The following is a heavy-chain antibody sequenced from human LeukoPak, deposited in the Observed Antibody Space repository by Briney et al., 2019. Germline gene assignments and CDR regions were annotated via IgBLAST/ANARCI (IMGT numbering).Heavy chain of an antibody. CDR3: TKVLGIYCGGGCSSGMDV. J-gene: IGHJ6*03. CDR2: IRTKANNYAT. D-gene: IGHD2-21*02. CDR1: GFTFSGSG. Sequence: PGGSLRLSCATSGFTFSGSGMHWVRQASGKGLEWVGRIRTKANNYATAYAASVKGRFIISRDDSKNTAYLQMNSLKTEDTAVYYCTKVLGIYCGGGCSSGMDVWGKGTTVTVSS. V-gene: IGHV3-73*01.